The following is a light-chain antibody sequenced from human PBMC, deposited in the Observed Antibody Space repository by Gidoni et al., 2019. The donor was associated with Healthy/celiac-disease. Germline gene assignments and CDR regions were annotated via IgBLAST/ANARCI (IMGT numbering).Light chain of an antibody. V-gene: IGKV3-15*01. CDR1: QSVSSN. Sequence: EIVITQSPATLSVSPGERATLSCGASQSVSSNLAWYQQKPGQAPRLLIYGASTRATGIPARFSGSGSGTERTLTISSLQSEDFAVYYCQQYNNWPPRTFGQGTKVEIK. CDR2: GAS. J-gene: IGKJ1*01. CDR3: QQYNNWPPRT.